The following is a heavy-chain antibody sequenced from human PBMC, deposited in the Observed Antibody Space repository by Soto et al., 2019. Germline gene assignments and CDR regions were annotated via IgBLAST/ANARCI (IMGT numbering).Heavy chain of an antibody. CDR1: GYTFTSYA. J-gene: IGHJ4*02. D-gene: IGHD3-3*01. CDR3: ARAVRFLGWLPHR. V-gene: IGHV1-3*01. Sequence: SVKVSCKASGYTFTSYAMHWVRQAPGQRLEWMGWINAGNGNTKYSQKFQGRVTITRDTSASTAYMELSSLRSEDTAVYYCARAVRFLGWLPHRWGQGTLVRVS. CDR2: INAGNGNT.